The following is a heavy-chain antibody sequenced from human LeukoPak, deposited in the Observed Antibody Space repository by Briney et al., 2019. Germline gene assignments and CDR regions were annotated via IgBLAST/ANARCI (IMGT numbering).Heavy chain of an antibody. CDR3: ARDRGLTTSGGVGFDY. J-gene: IGHJ4*02. D-gene: IGHD3-10*02. CDR2: IYYSGST. CDR1: GGTISSYY. V-gene: IGHV4-59*01. Sequence: SETLSLTCTVSGGTISSYYWSWIRQPPGKGLEWIGYIYYSGSTNYNPSLKSRVTISVDTSKNQYSLKLSSVTAADTAVYYCARDRGLTTSGGVGFDYWGQGTLVTVSS.